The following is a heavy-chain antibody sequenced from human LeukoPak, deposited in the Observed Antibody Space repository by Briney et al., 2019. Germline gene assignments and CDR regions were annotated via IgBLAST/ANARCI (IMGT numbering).Heavy chain of an antibody. CDR1: GFTFSSYA. CDR2: ISGSGGST. V-gene: IGHV3-23*01. CDR3: AKEQNYYDSGGYYLEYFQY. J-gene: IGHJ1*01. Sequence: GGSLRLSCAASGFTFSSYAMTWVRQAPGKGLEWVSIISGSGGSTYYADSVKGRFTISRDNSKSTLYLQMNSLRAEDTAVYYCAKEQNYYDSGGYYLEYFQYWGQGTLVTASS. D-gene: IGHD3-22*01.